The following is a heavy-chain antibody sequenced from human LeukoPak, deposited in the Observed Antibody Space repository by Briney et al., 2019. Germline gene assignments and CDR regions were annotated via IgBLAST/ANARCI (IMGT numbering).Heavy chain of an antibody. V-gene: IGHV3-23*01. J-gene: IGHJ5*02. CDR3: AVLVTSNCSGGSCYSWFDP. CDR1: GFTFSSYE. Sequence: GGSLRLSCAASGFTFSSYEMNWVRQAPGKGLEWVSAISGSGGSTYYADSVKGRFTISRDNSKNTLYLQMNSLRAEDTAVYYCAVLVTSNCSGGSCYSWFDPWGQGTLVTVSS. CDR2: ISGSGGST. D-gene: IGHD2-15*01.